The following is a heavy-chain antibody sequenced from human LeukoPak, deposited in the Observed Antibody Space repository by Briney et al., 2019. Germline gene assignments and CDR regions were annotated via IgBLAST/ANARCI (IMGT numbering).Heavy chain of an antibody. Sequence: GESLKISCKGSGYSFTNYWIGWVRQMPGKGLEWMGIIYPGDSDTRYSPPFQGQVTISADKSISTAYLQWSSLKASDPAMYYCARPYSSGWHFFDYWGQGTQVTVSS. V-gene: IGHV5-51*01. CDR2: IYPGDSDT. CDR1: GYSFTNYW. J-gene: IGHJ4*02. D-gene: IGHD6-19*01. CDR3: ARPYSSGWHFFDY.